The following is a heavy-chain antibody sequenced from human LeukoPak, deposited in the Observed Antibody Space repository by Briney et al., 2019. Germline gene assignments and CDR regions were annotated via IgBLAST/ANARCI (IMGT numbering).Heavy chain of an antibody. V-gene: IGHV3-30*18. CDR3: AKVFRIQLWDHLLDY. D-gene: IGHD5-18*01. CDR2: ISYDGSNK. J-gene: IGHJ4*02. CDR1: GFTFSSYG. Sequence: GGSLRLSCAASGFTFSSYGMHWVRQAPGKGLEWVAVISYDGSNKYYADSVKGRFTISRDNSKNTLYLQMNSLRAEDTAVYYCAKVFRIQLWDHLLDYWGQGTLVTVSS.